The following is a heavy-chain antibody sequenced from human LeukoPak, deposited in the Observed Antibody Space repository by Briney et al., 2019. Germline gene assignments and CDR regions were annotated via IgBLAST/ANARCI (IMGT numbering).Heavy chain of an antibody. Sequence: GGSLRLSCVASEFAFSSYNMNWVRQAPGKGLEWVSSISSSGSYIYYADAVKGRFTISRDNAKNSLYLQMNSLRAEDTAVYYCAREIFWSGYYSNLHFDYWGRGTQVTVSS. CDR2: ISSSGSYI. CDR1: EFAFSSYN. J-gene: IGHJ4*02. V-gene: IGHV3-21*01. D-gene: IGHD3-3*01. CDR3: AREIFWSGYYSNLHFDY.